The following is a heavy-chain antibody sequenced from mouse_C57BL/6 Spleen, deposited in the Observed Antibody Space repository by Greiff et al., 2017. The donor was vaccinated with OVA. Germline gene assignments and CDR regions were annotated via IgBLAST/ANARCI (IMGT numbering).Heavy chain of an antibody. D-gene: IGHD1-1*01. CDR2: IDPSDSET. CDR3: ARSPYYGTIFDY. J-gene: IGHJ2*01. V-gene: IGHV1-52*01. CDR1: GYTFTSYW. Sequence: VQLQQPGAELVRPGSSVKLSCKASGYTFTSYWMHWVKQRPIQGLEWIGNIDPSDSETHYNQKFKDKATLTVDKSSSTAYMQLSSLTSEDSAVYYCARSPYYGTIFDYWGQGTTLTVSS.